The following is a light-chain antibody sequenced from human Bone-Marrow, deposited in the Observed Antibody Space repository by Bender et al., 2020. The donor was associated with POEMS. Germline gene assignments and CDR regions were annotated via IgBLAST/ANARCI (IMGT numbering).Light chain of an antibody. CDR2: EVT. J-gene: IGLJ2*01. Sequence: SALTQPASVSGSPGQSITISCTGSSNDIGSYNLVSWYQQLPGKAPKLMIYEVTKRPSGVSYRFSGSKSGNTASLTISGLQAEDEADYYCCSYAGSITHLLFGGGTKLTVL. CDR1: SNDIGSYNL. CDR3: CSYAGSITHLL. V-gene: IGLV2-23*02.